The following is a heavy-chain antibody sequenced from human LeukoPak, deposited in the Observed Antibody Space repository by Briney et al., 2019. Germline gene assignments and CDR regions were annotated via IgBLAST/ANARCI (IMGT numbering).Heavy chain of an antibody. D-gene: IGHD6-13*01. Sequence: SETLSLTCAVYGGSLSGYYWSWIRQPPGKGLEWMGEINHSGSTNYNPSLKSRVTISVDTSKNQFSLKLSSVTAADTAVYYCAREGYSSSWGLGYYYYMDVWGKGTTVTVSS. CDR3: AREGYSSSWGLGYYYYMDV. CDR2: INHSGST. V-gene: IGHV4-34*01. CDR1: GGSLSGYY. J-gene: IGHJ6*03.